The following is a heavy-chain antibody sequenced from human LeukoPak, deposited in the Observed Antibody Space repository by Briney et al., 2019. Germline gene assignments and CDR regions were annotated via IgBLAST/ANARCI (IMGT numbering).Heavy chain of an antibody. CDR1: GFTFSNAW. CDR3: TTDTLGSGSYGFYYYYYMDV. Sequence: PGGSLRLSCAASGFTFSNAWMSWVRQAPGKGLEWVGRIKSKTDGGTTDYAAPVKGRFTISRDDSKNTLYLQMNSLKTEDTAVYYCTTDTLGSGSYGFYYYYYMDVWGKGTTVTVSS. CDR2: IKSKTDGGTT. D-gene: IGHD1-26*01. J-gene: IGHJ6*03. V-gene: IGHV3-15*01.